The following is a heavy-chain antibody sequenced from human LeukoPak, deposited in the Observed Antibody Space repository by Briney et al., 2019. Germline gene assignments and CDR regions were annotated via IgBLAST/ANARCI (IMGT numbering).Heavy chain of an antibody. CDR3: ARLGSYHDF. Sequence: SETLSLTCTVSGGSISSSTYYWGWIRQPPGKGPEWIGHIDNSGSTYSNPSLKSRVTISVDTSKNQFSLKLTSVTAADTAVYFCARLGSYHDFWGQGALVTVSS. CDR2: IDNSGST. D-gene: IGHD1-26*01. V-gene: IGHV4-39*07. CDR1: GGSISSSTYY. J-gene: IGHJ4*02.